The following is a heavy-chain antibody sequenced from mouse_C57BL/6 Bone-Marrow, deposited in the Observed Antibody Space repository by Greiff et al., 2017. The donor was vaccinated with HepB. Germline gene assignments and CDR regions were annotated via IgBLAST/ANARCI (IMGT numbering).Heavy chain of an antibody. V-gene: IGHV3-6*01. CDR2: ISYDGSN. J-gene: IGHJ3*01. D-gene: IGHD2-5*01. CDR1: GYSITSGYY. Sequence: VQLQQSGPGLVKPSQSLSLTCSVTGYSITSGYYWNWIRQFPGNKLEWMGYISYDGSNNYNPSLKNRISITRDTSKNQFFLKLNSVTTEDTATYYCARSGSNYVGFAYWGQGTLVTVSA. CDR3: ARSGSNYVGFAY.